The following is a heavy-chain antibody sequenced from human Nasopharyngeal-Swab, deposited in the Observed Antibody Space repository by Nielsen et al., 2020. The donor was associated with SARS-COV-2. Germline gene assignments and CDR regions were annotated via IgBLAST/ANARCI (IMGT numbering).Heavy chain of an antibody. D-gene: IGHD3-3*01. CDR2: INAGNGNT. Sequence: WARQAPGKRLEWLGWINAGNGNTKYPQKLQGRATITRDTSASTALMEVGRLRYEDTGVYLCARSGLVQSGCYDYWGQGTLVTVSS. CDR3: ARSGLVQSGCYDY. J-gene: IGHJ4*02. V-gene: IGHV1-3*01.